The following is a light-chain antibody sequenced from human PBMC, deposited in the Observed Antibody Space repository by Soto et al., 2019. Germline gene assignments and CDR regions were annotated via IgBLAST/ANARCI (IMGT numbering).Light chain of an antibody. CDR2: DAS. V-gene: IGKV3-11*01. Sequence: EIVLTQSPATLSLSPGERATLSCRASQSVSSYLAWYQQSPGQAPRLLIYDASNRATGVPARFSGRGSATDFTLTISSLEPEDFAVYYCQQHSNWPPLTFGGGTKVEIK. J-gene: IGKJ4*01. CDR3: QQHSNWPPLT. CDR1: QSVSSY.